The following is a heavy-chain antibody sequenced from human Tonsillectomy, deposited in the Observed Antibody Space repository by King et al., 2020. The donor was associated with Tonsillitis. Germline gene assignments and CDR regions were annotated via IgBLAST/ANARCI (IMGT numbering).Heavy chain of an antibody. D-gene: IGHD1-7*01. CDR1: GYSFSSYW. V-gene: IGHV5-51*01. J-gene: IGHJ3*02. CDR2: IYPDDSDT. Sequence: VQLVQSGAEVKKPGESLKISCKGSGYSFSSYWIGWVRQMPGKGLEWMGSIYPDDSDTRYSPSFQGQVTISVDKSMRTAYLQWSSLKSSDTAMYFCATPLQLHTPNALAPFDNWGPGTRVTVSS. CDR3: ATPLQLHTPNALAPFDN.